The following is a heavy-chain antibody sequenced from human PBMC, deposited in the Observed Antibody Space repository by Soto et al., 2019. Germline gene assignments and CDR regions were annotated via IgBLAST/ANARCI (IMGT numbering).Heavy chain of an antibody. CDR1: GFSLSTTGVG. CDR2: IYWDDDK. D-gene: IGHD3-10*01. Sequence: SGPTLVNPTQTLTLTCTFSGFSLSTTGVGVGWIRQPPGKALECLALIYWDDDKRYSPSLKSRLTITRDTSKNQVVLTMTNMDPVDTATYYCAHTPNYYQYNWFDPWGQGTLVTV. J-gene: IGHJ5*02. CDR3: AHTPNYYQYNWFDP. V-gene: IGHV2-5*02.